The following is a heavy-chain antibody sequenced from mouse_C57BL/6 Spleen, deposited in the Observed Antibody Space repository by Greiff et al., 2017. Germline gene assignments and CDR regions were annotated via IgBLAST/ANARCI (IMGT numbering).Heavy chain of an antibody. CDR3: ARNGGKDWYFDV. Sequence: QVQLQQPGAELVRPGSSVKLSCKASGYTFTSYWMHWVKQRPIQGLEWIGNIDPSDSETHYNQKFKDKATLTVDKSSSTAYMQLSSLTSEDSAVYYCARNGGKDWYFDVWGTGTTVTVSS. D-gene: IGHD1-1*02. CDR1: GYTFTSYW. J-gene: IGHJ1*03. CDR2: IDPSDSET. V-gene: IGHV1-52*01.